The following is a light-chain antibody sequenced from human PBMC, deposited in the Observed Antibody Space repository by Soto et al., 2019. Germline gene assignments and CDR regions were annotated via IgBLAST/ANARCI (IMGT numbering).Light chain of an antibody. CDR1: QTVSGSY. V-gene: IGKV3-20*01. J-gene: IGKJ4*01. Sequence: EIVLTQSPGTVSLSPGETASLSCRASQTVSGSYLAWYQQKPGQAPRLLIYGTTSRATGVPDRFSGRGSGTAFPLAISGLEPEDFALCNCQQYSSSPPTFGGGTKVEIK. CDR2: GTT. CDR3: QQYSSSPPT.